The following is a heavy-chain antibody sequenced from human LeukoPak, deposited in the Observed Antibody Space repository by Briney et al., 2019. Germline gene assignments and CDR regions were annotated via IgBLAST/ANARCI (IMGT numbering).Heavy chain of an antibody. V-gene: IGHV1-8*02. Sequence: ASVKVSCKASGGTFSSYAINWVRQATGQGLEWVGWMDPNSGKTAYAQKFQGRVTMTGNTPISTAYMELSSLTSEDTAVYYCARGTDSDWPGRAACWGQGTLVTVSS. CDR1: GGTFSSYA. CDR2: MDPNSGKT. CDR3: ARGTDSDWPGRAAC. D-gene: IGHD2-15*01. J-gene: IGHJ4*02.